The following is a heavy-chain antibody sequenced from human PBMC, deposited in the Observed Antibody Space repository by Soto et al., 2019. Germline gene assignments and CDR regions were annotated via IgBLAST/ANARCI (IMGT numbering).Heavy chain of an antibody. D-gene: IGHD6-25*01. CDR3: ARIRAAAGYYYYYGMDV. Sequence: SGPTLVHPTQTLTLTCTFSWFSLITSGMCVSWIRQPPGKALEWLALIDWDDDKYYSTSLKTRLTISKDTSKNQVVLTMTNMDPVDTATYYCARIRAAAGYYYYYGMDVWGQGTTVTVSS. V-gene: IGHV2-70*01. J-gene: IGHJ6*02. CDR1: WFSLITSGMC. CDR2: IDWDDDK.